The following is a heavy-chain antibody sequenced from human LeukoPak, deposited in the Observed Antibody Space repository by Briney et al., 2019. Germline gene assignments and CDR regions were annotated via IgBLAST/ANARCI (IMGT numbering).Heavy chain of an antibody. CDR1: GGSISSGDYY. V-gene: IGHV4-30-4*01. D-gene: IGHD6-19*01. CDR3: ARHDSSGWYGEGDYGMDV. J-gene: IGHJ6*02. CDR2: IYYSGST. Sequence: PSQTLSLTCNVSGGSISSGDYYWSWIRQPPGKGLEWIGYIYYSGSTYYNPSLKSRVTISVDTSKNQFSLKLSSVTAADTALYYSARHDSSGWYGEGDYGMDVWGQGTTVTVSS.